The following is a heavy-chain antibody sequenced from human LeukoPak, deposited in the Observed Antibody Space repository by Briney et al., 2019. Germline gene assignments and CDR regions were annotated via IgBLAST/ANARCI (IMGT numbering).Heavy chain of an antibody. CDR1: GYSCTSYW. CDR2: FYPGDSYT. D-gene: IGHD2-15*01. Sequence: ESLKTPCRGPGYSCTSYWIGRVPQIPGKGLRWMRSFYPGDSYTIYSQSCQGQVTISADKYIRTASLQLGSLKASDNDTYLCARDRRRYKNCCYSAGDYWGQGTMVTVSS. V-gene: IGHV5-51*01. J-gene: IGHJ4*03. CDR3: ARDRRRYKNCCYSAGDY.